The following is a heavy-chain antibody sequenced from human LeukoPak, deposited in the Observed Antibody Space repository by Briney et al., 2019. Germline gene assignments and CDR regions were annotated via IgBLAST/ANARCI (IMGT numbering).Heavy chain of an antibody. Sequence: PSETLSLTCSVSGGSISPFYWSWIRQPPGKGLEWIGHIYYSGSTNYNPSLKSRVTISVDTSKNQFSLKMTSVTAADTAFYFCARSEINDYMNYWGQGMPVTVSS. CDR1: GGSISPFY. D-gene: IGHD4-11*01. J-gene: IGHJ4*02. V-gene: IGHV4-59*08. CDR2: IYYSGST. CDR3: ARSEINDYMNY.